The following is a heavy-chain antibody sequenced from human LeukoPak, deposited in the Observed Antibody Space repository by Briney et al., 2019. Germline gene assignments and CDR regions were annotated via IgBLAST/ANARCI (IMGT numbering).Heavy chain of an antibody. CDR3: ARAHRPYCSSTSCYYYFAY. CDR2: MNPNSGNT. D-gene: IGHD2-2*01. V-gene: IGHV1-8*01. J-gene: IGHJ4*02. Sequence: ASVKVSCKASGYTFTSYDINWVRQATGQGLEWMGWMNPNSGNTGYAQKFQGRVTMTRNTSISTAYMELSSLRSEDTAVYYCARAHRPYCSSTSCYYYFAYWGQVTLVTVSS. CDR1: GYTFTSYD.